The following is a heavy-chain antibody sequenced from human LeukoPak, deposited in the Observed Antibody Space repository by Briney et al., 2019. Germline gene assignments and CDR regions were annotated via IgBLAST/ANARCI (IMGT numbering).Heavy chain of an antibody. V-gene: IGHV4-34*01. CDR2: INHSGST. J-gene: IGHJ4*02. D-gene: IGHD4-11*01. Sequence: SETLSLTCAVYGGSFSGYYWSWIRQPPGEGLEWIGEINHSGSTNYNPSLKSRVTISVDTSKNQFSLKLSSVTAADTAVYYCARGAKYSNYFDYWGQGTLVTVSS. CDR3: ARGAKYSNYFDY. CDR1: GGSFSGYY.